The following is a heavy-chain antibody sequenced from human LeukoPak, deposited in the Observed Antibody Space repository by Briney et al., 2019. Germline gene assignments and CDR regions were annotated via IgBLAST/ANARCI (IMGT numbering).Heavy chain of an antibody. J-gene: IGHJ4*02. D-gene: IGHD3-22*01. V-gene: IGHV1-69*13. CDR3: ARSYYDSSGYYSHFDY. Sequence: ASVKVSCKASGYTFTGYLMHWVRQAPGHGLEWMGGIIPIFGTANYAQKFQGRVTITADESTSTAYMELSSLRSEDTAVYYCARSYYDSSGYYSHFDYWGQGTLVTVSS. CDR2: IIPIFGTA. CDR1: GYTFTGYL.